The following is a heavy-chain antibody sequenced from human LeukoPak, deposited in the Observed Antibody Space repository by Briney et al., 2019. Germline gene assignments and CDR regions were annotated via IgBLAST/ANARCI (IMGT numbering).Heavy chain of an antibody. J-gene: IGHJ4*02. CDR2: IYYSGST. V-gene: IGHV4-59*01. CDR3: ARGGSSWYPFVY. Sequence: EPSETLSLTCTVSGGSISSYYWSWIRQPPGKGLEWIGYIYYSGSTNYDPSLKSRVTISVDTSKNQFSLKLSSVTAADTAVYYCARGGSSWYPFVYWGQGTLVIVSS. D-gene: IGHD6-13*01. CDR1: GGSISSYY.